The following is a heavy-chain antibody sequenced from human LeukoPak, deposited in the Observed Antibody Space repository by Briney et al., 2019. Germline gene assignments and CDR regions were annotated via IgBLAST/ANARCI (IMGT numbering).Heavy chain of an antibody. CDR1: GGSFSGYY. Sequence: TSETLSLTCAVYGGSFSGYYWSWIRQPPGKGLEWIGEINHSGSTNYNPSLKSRVTISVDTSKNQFSLKLSSVIAADTAVYYCAREGARGYDFWSGSNWFDPWGQGTLVTVSS. D-gene: IGHD3-3*01. CDR3: AREGARGYDFWSGSNWFDP. J-gene: IGHJ5*02. V-gene: IGHV4-34*01. CDR2: INHSGST.